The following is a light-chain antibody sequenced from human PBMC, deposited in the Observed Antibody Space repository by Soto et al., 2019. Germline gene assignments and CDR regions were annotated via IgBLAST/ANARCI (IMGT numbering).Light chain of an antibody. CDR2: ENN. V-gene: IGLV1-51*02. CDR3: GTWDSGLSGGV. CDR1: SSNIGNNY. J-gene: IGLJ1*01. Sequence: QSALTQPPSVSAAPGQKVTISCSGSSSNIGNNYVSWYQQLPGTAPKLLIYENNKRPSGIPGRFSGSKSGTSATLGITGIQPGDEADYYCGTWDSGLSGGVFGTGTKVTVL.